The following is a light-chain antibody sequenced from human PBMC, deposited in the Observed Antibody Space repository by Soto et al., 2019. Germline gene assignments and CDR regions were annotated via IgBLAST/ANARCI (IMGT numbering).Light chain of an antibody. J-gene: IGLJ3*02. CDR1: SNDVGTYNL. Sequence: QSALTQPASVSGSPGQSITISCTGTSNDVGTYNLVSWYQQHPGKAPKLMIYEGSKRPSGVSNRFSGSKSGNTASLTISGLQAEDEADYYCCSYARSGTRVFGGGTKLTVL. V-gene: IGLV2-23*01. CDR2: EGS. CDR3: CSYARSGTRV.